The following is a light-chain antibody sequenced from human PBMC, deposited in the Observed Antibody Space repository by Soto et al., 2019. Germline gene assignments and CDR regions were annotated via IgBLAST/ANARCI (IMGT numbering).Light chain of an antibody. Sequence: PGERATLSCRASHSVSTSLAWYQQKPGQAPRLLIYDASNRATGIPARFSGSGSGTDFTLTIGSLEPEDFATYYCQQYNSYPWTFGQGTKV. V-gene: IGKV3-11*01. CDR3: QQYNSYPWT. CDR1: HSVSTS. CDR2: DAS. J-gene: IGKJ1*01.